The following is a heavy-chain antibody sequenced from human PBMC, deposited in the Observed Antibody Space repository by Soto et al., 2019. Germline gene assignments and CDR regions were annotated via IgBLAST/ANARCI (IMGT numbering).Heavy chain of an antibody. D-gene: IGHD2-2*01. V-gene: IGHV4-59*08. Sequence: QVQLQESGPGLVKPSETLSLTCTVSGGSISSYYWSWIRQPPGKGLEWIGYIYYSGSTNYNPSLKSRGTITADTSKNQFSLKQSSVTAADTAVYYCAGHHQLLLEHAFDYWGQGTLVTVSS. CDR1: GGSISSYY. CDR3: AGHHQLLLEHAFDY. J-gene: IGHJ4*02. CDR2: IYYSGST.